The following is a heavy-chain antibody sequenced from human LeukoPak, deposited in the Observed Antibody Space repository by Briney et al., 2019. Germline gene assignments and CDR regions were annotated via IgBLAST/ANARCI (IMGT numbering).Heavy chain of an antibody. J-gene: IGHJ4*02. CDR3: ARDRRELSLYFDY. Sequence: PSQTLSLTCTVSGGSISSGGYYWRWIRQHPGKGLEWIGYIYYSGSTYYNPSLKSRVTISVDTSKNQFSLKLSSVTAADTAVYYCARDRRELSLYFDYWGQGTLVTVSS. V-gene: IGHV4-31*03. CDR2: IYYSGST. D-gene: IGHD3-16*02. CDR1: GGSISSGGYY.